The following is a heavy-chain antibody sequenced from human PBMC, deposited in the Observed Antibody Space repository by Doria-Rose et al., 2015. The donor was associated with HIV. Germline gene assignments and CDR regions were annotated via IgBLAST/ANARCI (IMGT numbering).Heavy chain of an antibody. D-gene: IGHD6-13*01. V-gene: IGHV3-30*02. CDR1: GFTFSSYG. Sequence: QVQLVQSGGGVVQPGGSLRLSCAASGFTFSSYGMHWVRQAPGKGLEWVAFIRYDGTNKNYGDSVKGRFTIPRDNSKNTLYLQMNSLRTEDTAVYYCAKGLWGGLDSSSLNFIDPWGQGTRVTVSS. CDR3: AKGLWGGLDSSSLNFIDP. J-gene: IGHJ5*02. CDR2: IRYDGTNK.